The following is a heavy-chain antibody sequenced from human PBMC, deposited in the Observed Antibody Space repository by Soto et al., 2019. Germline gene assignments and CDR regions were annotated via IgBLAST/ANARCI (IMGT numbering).Heavy chain of an antibody. CDR3: AREDIVVVPAAIRVYYYYGMDV. D-gene: IGHD2-2*02. Sequence: ASVKVSCKASGYTFTGYYMHWVRQAPGQGLEWMGWINPNSVGTNYEQKFQGRVTMTRDTSISTAYMELSRLRSDDTAVYYCAREDIVVVPAAIRVYYYYGMDVWGQGSTVTVSS. CDR1: GYTFTGYY. J-gene: IGHJ6*02. CDR2: INPNSVGT. V-gene: IGHV1-2*02.